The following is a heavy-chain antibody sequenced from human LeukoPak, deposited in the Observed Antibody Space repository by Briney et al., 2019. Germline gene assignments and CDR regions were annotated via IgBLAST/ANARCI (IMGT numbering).Heavy chain of an antibody. CDR2: IYHTGST. J-gene: IGHJ4*02. D-gene: IGHD3-3*01. Sequence: SQTLSLTCTVSGGSISSGDYYWSWIRQPPGKGLEWIGYIYHTGSTYYNSSLESRVTISLDTSKNRFSLKLSSLTAADTAVYYCARNSDFSFDYWGQGTLVTVSS. V-gene: IGHV4-30-4*01. CDR1: GGSISSGDYY. CDR3: ARNSDFSFDY.